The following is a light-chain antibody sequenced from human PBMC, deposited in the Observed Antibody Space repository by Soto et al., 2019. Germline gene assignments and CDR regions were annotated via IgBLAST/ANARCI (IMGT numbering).Light chain of an antibody. Sequence: IVMTLSPANLSVSPGERATLSCRASQSVVTNLAWYQQKPGQAPRLLIYGASTRATGIPARFSGSGSGTDFTLTISRLEPEDFAVYYCQQYGSSPRTFGQGTKVDNK. J-gene: IGKJ1*01. CDR1: QSVVTN. CDR2: GAS. CDR3: QQYGSSPRT. V-gene: IGKV3-15*01.